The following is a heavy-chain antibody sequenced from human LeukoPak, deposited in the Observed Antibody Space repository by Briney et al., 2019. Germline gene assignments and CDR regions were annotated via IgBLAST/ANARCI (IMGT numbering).Heavy chain of an antibody. CDR3: ARPSVKYSSSWCFDY. Sequence: GGSLRLSCAASGFTFSDYYMSWIRQAPGKGLEWVSYISSSGSTIYYADSVKGRFTISRDNAKNSLYLQMNSLRAEDTAVYYCARPSVKYSSSWCFDYWGQGTLVTVSS. D-gene: IGHD6-13*01. J-gene: IGHJ4*02. CDR2: ISSSGSTI. V-gene: IGHV3-11*04. CDR1: GFTFSDYY.